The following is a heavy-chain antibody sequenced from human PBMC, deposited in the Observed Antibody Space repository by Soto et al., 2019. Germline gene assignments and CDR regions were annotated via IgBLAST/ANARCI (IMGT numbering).Heavy chain of an antibody. CDR1: GGSISSSNW. CDR3: ARGGYYDFWTPSQAFDI. CDR2: IYHSGST. D-gene: IGHD3-3*01. V-gene: IGHV4-4*02. Sequence: SSETLSLTCAVSGGSISSSNWWSWVRQPPGKGLEWIGEIYHSGSTNYNPSLKSRVTISVDKSKSQFSLKLSSVTAADTAVYYCARGGYYDFWTPSQAFDIWGQGTMVTVSS. J-gene: IGHJ3*02.